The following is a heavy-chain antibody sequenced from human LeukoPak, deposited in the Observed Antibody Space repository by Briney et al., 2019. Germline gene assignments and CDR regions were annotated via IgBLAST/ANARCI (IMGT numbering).Heavy chain of an antibody. CDR3: ASRIATAGSVDY. D-gene: IGHD6-13*01. J-gene: IGHJ4*02. Sequence: PGGSLRLSCAASGFPVSSNYMSWVRQAPGKGLEWVSVIYSSGSTYYADSVKGRFTISRDNSKNTLHLQMNTLRAEDTAVYYCASRIATAGSVDYWGQGTLVTVSS. CDR2: IYSSGST. V-gene: IGHV3-53*01. CDR1: GFPVSSNY.